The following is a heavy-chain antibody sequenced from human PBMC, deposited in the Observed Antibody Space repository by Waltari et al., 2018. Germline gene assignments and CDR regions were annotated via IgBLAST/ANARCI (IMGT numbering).Heavy chain of an antibody. CDR1: GFTFSSYW. V-gene: IGHV3-74*01. CDR3: ARDVIVGATR. D-gene: IGHD1-26*01. J-gene: IGHJ4*02. Sequence: EVQLVESGGGLVQPGGSLRLSCAASGFTFSSYWMHWVRQAPGKGLVWGSRINTDGSSTSYADSVKGRFTISRDNAKNTLYLQMNSLRAEDTAVYYCARDVIVGATRWGQGTLVTVSS. CDR2: INTDGSST.